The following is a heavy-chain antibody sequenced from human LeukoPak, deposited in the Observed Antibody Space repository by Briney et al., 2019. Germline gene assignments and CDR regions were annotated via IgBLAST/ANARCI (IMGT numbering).Heavy chain of an antibody. CDR3: ARVEGHPGDYFDY. CDR1: GGSFSGYY. Sequence: SETLSLTCAVYGGSFSGYYWSWIRQPPGKGLEWIGEINHSGNTKYNPSLKSRVTMSVDTSKNQFSLKLSSVTAADTAVYYCARVEGHPGDYFDYWGQGTLVTVSS. J-gene: IGHJ4*02. V-gene: IGHV4-34*01. D-gene: IGHD3-10*01. CDR2: INHSGNT.